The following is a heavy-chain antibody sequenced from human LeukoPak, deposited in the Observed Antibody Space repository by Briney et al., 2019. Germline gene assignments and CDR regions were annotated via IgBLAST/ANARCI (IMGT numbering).Heavy chain of an antibody. J-gene: IGHJ6*02. CDR1: GYSFTDYS. CDR3: ATGHCSGGSCPGPYQYVMDV. D-gene: IGHD2-15*01. V-gene: IGHV1-2*02. CDR2: INPNSGGT. Sequence: ASVKVSCKASGYSFTDYSIHWVRQAPGQGLEWMGWINPNSGGTNYARKFQGRVTMTRDMSISTAYMEMSSLRCEDTAVYYCATGHCSGGSCPGPYQYVMDVWGQGTTVIVSS.